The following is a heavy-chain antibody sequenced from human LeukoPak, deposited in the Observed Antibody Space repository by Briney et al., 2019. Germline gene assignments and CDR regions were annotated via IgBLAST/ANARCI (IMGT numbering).Heavy chain of an antibody. CDR3: ARALGDQDAFDI. D-gene: IGHD3-16*01. Sequence: ASVKVSCKASGYTFTSYDINWVRQATGQGLEWMGWMNPNSGNTGYAQKFQGRVTMTRNTSISTAYMELSSLRSEDTAVYYCARALGDQDAFDIWGQGTMVTVSS. CDR1: GYTFTSYD. J-gene: IGHJ3*02. CDR2: MNPNSGNT. V-gene: IGHV1-8*01.